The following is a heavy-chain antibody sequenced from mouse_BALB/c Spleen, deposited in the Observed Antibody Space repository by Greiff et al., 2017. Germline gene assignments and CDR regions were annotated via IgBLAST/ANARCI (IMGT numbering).Heavy chain of an antibody. CDR3: AGWFAY. CDR2: IDPANGNT. V-gene: IGHV14-3*02. CDR1: GFNIKDTY. Sequence: EVQLQQSGAELVKPGASVKLSCTASGFNIKDTYMHWVKQRPEQGLEWIGRIDPANGNTKYDPKFQGKATITADTSSNTAYLPLSSLTSEDTVVYYCAGWFAYWGQGTLVTVSA. J-gene: IGHJ3*01.